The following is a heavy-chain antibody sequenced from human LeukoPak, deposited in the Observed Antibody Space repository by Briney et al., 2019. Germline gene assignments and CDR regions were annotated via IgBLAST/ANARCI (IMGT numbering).Heavy chain of an antibody. D-gene: IGHD6-19*01. CDR3: ARDLRGWYSIDY. J-gene: IGHJ4*02. V-gene: IGHV3-30-3*01. CDR1: GFTFSSHA. Sequence: GRSLRLSCAASGFTFSSHAMHWVRQASGQGLEWVAVITDDGTNKYYADSVKGRFTISRDSSKNTMYLQMNSLSAEDTALYYCARDLRGWYSIDYWGQGTLVTVSS. CDR2: ITDDGTNK.